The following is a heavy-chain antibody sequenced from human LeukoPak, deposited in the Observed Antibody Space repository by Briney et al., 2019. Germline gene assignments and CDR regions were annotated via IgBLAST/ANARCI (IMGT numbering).Heavy chain of an antibody. CDR1: GYTFTSYA. CDR2: IIPIFGTA. D-gene: IGHD3-10*01. V-gene: IGHV1-69*13. Sequence: GASVKVSCKASGYTFTSYAISWVRQAPGQGLEWMGGIIPIFGTANYAQKFQGRVTITADESTSTAYMELSSLRSEDTAVYYCARGVLLWFGEDVAEYYYYMDVWGKGTTVTISS. J-gene: IGHJ6*03. CDR3: ARGVLLWFGEDVAEYYYYMDV.